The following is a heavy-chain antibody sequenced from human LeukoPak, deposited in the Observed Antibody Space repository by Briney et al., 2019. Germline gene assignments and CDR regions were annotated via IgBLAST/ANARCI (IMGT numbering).Heavy chain of an antibody. V-gene: IGHV3-23*01. D-gene: IGHD3-10*01. Sequence: PGGSLRLSCAASGFTFSSYAMSWVRQAPGKGLEWVSGITGSGGATYYTDSVKGRFTISRDNSKNTLFLQMNSLRAEDTAVYFCAKAHSGPLGSLFDPWGQGTLVTVSS. CDR3: AKAHSGPLGSLFDP. CDR2: ITGSGGAT. J-gene: IGHJ5*02. CDR1: GFTFSSYA.